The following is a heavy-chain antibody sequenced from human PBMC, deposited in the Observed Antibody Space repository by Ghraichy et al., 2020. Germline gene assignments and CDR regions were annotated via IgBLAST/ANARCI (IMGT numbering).Heavy chain of an antibody. CDR1: GLTFSDHY. CDR2: ISSRSSYI. D-gene: IGHD1-26*01. V-gene: IGHV3-21*01. Sequence: GGSLRLSCVVSGLTFSDHYMDWVRQAPGKGLEWVSSISSRSSYIYYADSVKGRFTISRDNAKNSLYLQMNSLRAEDTAVYYCARDGYFFDTTGSYNGMDVWGQGTTVTVSS. J-gene: IGHJ6*02. CDR3: ARDGYFFDTTGSYNGMDV.